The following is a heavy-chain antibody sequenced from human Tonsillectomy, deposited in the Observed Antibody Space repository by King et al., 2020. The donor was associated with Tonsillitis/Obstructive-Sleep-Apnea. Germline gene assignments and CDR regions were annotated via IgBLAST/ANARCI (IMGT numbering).Heavy chain of an antibody. D-gene: IGHD3-22*01. CDR3: ASVNTAPYYYDSSGYSDY. CDR1: GYTFTSYD. V-gene: IGHV1-8*01. CDR2: MNPNSGNK. Sequence: VQLVESGAEVKKPGASVKVSCTASGYTFTSYDINWVRQATGQGLEWMGWMNPNSGNKCYAQKFQGRVTMTRNTYISTDYMELSSLRSEDTAVYYCASVNTAPYYYDSSGYSDYWGQGTLVTVSS. J-gene: IGHJ4*02.